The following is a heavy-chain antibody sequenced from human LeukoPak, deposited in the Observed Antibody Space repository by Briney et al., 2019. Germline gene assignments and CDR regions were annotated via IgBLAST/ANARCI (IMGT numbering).Heavy chain of an antibody. V-gene: IGHV4-39*07. Sequence: SETLSLTCTVSGGSISSSYYYWSWIRQPPGKGLEWIGEINHSGSTNYNPSLKSQVTISVDTSKNQFSLKLSSVTAADTAVYYCARGSSGWYRRIYFDYWGQGTLVTVSS. D-gene: IGHD6-19*01. J-gene: IGHJ4*02. CDR2: INHSGST. CDR3: ARGSSGWYRRIYFDY. CDR1: GGSISSSYYY.